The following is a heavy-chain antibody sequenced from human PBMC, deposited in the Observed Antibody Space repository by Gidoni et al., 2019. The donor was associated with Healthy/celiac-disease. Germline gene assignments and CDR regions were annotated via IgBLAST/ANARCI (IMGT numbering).Heavy chain of an antibody. CDR2: ISSNGGST. J-gene: IGHJ4*02. CDR1: GFTFRSYA. CDR3: VKDGRSSGWYYFDY. V-gene: IGHV3-64D*06. Sequence: EVQLVESGGGLVHPGGSLSLSCSASGFTFRSYARHWFRQAPGKGLEYVSAISSNGGSTYYSDSGKGRFTISRDNSKNTRYLQMSSLRAEDTAVYYCVKDGRSSGWYYFDYWGQGTLVTVSS. D-gene: IGHD6-19*01.